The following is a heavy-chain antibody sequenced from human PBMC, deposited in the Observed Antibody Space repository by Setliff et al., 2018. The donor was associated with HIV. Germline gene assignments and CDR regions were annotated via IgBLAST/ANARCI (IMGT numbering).Heavy chain of an antibody. D-gene: IGHD4-4*01. Sequence: GGSLRLSCAASGFTFRNYWMHWVRQAPGKGLVWVSRIDGDGSGTSYADSVQGRFTISRDNAKNTLYLQMNSLRAEDTAVYYCARDRERWLQSRLFDPWGQGTLVTVSS. CDR2: IDGDGSGT. J-gene: IGHJ5*02. V-gene: IGHV3-74*01. CDR3: ARDRERWLQSRLFDP. CDR1: GFTFRNYW.